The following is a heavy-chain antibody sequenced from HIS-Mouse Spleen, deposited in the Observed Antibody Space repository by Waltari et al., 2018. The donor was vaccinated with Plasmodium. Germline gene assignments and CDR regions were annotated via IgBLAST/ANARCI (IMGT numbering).Heavy chain of an antibody. V-gene: IGHV3-53*01. CDR2: IYRGGST. J-gene: IGHJ3*02. D-gene: IGHD6-6*01. CDR3: ARGMKSSSSAFDI. Sequence: EVQLVESGGGLIQPGGSLRLSCAASGFTVSSNYMSWVRQAPGKGLEWVSVIYRGGSTYYADSVKGRFTISRDNSKNTLYLQRNSLRAEDTAVYYCARGMKSSSSAFDIWGQGTMVTVSS. CDR1: GFTVSSNY.